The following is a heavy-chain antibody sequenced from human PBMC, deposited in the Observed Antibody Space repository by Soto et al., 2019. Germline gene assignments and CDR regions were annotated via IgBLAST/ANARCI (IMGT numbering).Heavy chain of an antibody. V-gene: IGHV1-69*01. CDR3: AAELGFGKLSVV. CDR1: GDTFKNCV. J-gene: IGHJ6*02. CDR2: IIPLFGTT. D-gene: IGHD3-10*01. Sequence: QVQVVQSGVEVRRPGSSVKVSCKASGDTFKNCVISWVRQAPGQGLEWMGGIIPLFGTTDFAQRFQGRLTITTDAATTTADMERSRLRSEDTATYYGAAELGFGKLSVVWGQGTTVIVSS.